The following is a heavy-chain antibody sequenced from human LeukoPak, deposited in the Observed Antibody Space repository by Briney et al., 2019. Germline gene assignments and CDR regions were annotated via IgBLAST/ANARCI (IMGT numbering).Heavy chain of an antibody. CDR3: ARVYDS. CDR1: VFLLSSYG. CDR2: IWYDGSNK. J-gene: IGHJ5*01. Sequence: GGSLRLSCGACVFLLSSYGVHCARQAPGKGLEWVAVIWYDGSNKYYADSVKGRFTISRDNSKNTLYLHMNSLSAEATAVYYCARVYDSGREGTLVTVSS. V-gene: IGHV3-33*08.